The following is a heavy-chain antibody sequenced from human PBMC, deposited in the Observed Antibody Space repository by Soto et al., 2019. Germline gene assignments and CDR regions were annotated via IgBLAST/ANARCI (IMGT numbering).Heavy chain of an antibody. CDR1: GGSISSSNW. CDR3: ARNNYDFWSGYYTNYYYGMDV. J-gene: IGHJ6*02. V-gene: IGHV4-4*02. Sequence: QVQLQESGPGLVKPSGTLSLTCAVSGGSISSSNWWSWVRQPPGKGLEWIGEIYHSGSTNYNPSLKSRVTISVDKSKNHFSLKLSAVTAADTAVYYCARNNYDFWSGYYTNYYYGMDVWGQGTTVTVSS. CDR2: IYHSGST. D-gene: IGHD3-3*01.